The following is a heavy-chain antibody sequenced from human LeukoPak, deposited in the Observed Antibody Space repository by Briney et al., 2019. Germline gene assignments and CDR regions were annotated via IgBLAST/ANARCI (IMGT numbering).Heavy chain of an antibody. CDR2: IYHSGST. Sequence: SQTLSLTCAVSGGSLSSGGYSWSWLRQPPGTGLEWLGYIYHSGSTYYTPPLKSRVTISVDRSKNQFSLKLSSVTAADTAVYYCARGGGGSYVTFDYWGQGTLVTVSS. CDR3: ARGGGGSYVTFDY. J-gene: IGHJ4*02. V-gene: IGHV4-30-2*01. D-gene: IGHD1-26*01. CDR1: GGSLSSGGYS.